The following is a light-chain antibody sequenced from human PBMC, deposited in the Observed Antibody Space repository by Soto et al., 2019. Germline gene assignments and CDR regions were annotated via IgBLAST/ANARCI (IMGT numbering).Light chain of an antibody. J-gene: IGKJ5*01. CDR1: QSVSSK. CDR2: SAS. V-gene: IGKV3-15*01. Sequence: EIVMTQSTATLSVSPGERATLSCRASQSVSSKLAWYQQKPGQAPRLLIYSASTRATDIPARFSASGSGTEFTLNINGLQSGDFAVYYCQQYNNWPITFGQGTRLEIK. CDR3: QQYNNWPIT.